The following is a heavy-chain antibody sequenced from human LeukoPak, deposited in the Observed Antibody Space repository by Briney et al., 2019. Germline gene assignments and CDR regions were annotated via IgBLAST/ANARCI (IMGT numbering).Heavy chain of an antibody. CDR2: ISDSGGST. CDR1: GSTFSSYA. J-gene: IGHJ4*02. V-gene: IGHV3-23*01. CDR3: AKSYYSCGWYQMYYFDY. D-gene: IGHD6-19*01. Sequence: GESLRLSCAASGSTFSSYAMSWVRQAPGKGLEWVSAISDSGGSTYYADSVKGRFTISRDNSKNTLYLQMNSLRAEDTAVYYCAKSYYSCGWYQMYYFDYWGQGTLVTVSS.